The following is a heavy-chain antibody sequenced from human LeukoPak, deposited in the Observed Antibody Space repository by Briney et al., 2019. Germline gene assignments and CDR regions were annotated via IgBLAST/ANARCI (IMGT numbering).Heavy chain of an antibody. CDR3: ARHTVTTNFDY. Sequence: SETLSLTCTVSGGFISSSSYYWGWIRQPPGKGLEWIGSIYYSGSTYYNPSLKSRVTISVDTSKNQFSLKLSSVTAADTAVYYCARHTVTTNFDYWGQGALVTVSS. V-gene: IGHV4-39*01. CDR1: GGFISSSSYY. D-gene: IGHD4-11*01. J-gene: IGHJ4*02. CDR2: IYYSGST.